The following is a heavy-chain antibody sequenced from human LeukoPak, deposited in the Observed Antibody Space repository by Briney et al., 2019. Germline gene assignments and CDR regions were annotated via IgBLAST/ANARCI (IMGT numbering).Heavy chain of an antibody. CDR1: GGSISSYY. D-gene: IGHD2-15*01. V-gene: IGHV4-59*01. Sequence: PSGTLSLTCTVSGGSISSYYWSWIRQPPGKGLEWIGYIYYSGSTNYNPSLKSRVTISVDTSKNQFSLKLSSVTAADTAVYYCARDGGRGAVDYWGQGTLVTVSS. CDR2: IYYSGST. J-gene: IGHJ4*02. CDR3: ARDGGRGAVDY.